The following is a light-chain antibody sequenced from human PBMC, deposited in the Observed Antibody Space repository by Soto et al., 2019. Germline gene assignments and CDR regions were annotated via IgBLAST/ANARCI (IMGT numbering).Light chain of an antibody. CDR3: QQYHNTPIT. V-gene: IGKV3-20*01. CDR2: GVS. J-gene: IGKJ5*01. CDR1: QSVRSN. Sequence: EILMTQCPGPLSLSPGERSTLSCIASQSVRSNLAWYQQIPGQAPRLLIYGVSSRAAGIPDRFSGSGSGTDFTLTINRLEPEDFAVYYCQQYHNTPITFGQGTRLEIK.